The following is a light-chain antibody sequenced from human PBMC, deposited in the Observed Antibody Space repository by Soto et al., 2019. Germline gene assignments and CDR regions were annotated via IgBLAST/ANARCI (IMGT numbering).Light chain of an antibody. CDR1: QSVSSSY. Sequence: ETVLTQSPGTLPLSPGERATLSCRASQSVSSSYLGRYQQKPGQAPMLLIYGASSRATGIPDRFSGSGSGTDFTLTISRLEPEDFAVYYCQQYGSSRFTFGPGTKVDIK. CDR2: GAS. J-gene: IGKJ3*01. V-gene: IGKV3-20*01. CDR3: QQYGSSRFT.